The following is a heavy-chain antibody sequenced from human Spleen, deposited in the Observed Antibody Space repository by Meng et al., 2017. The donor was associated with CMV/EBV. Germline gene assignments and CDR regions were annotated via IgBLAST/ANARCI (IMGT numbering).Heavy chain of an antibody. J-gene: IGHJ4*02. Sequence: GESLKISCAASGFTFTSYWMSWVRQTPGKGLEWVANVNQDGTEKYFVDSVKGRFTISRDNAKNSLYLQMNSLRAEDTAVYYCARDIASTYPGGFDYWGQGTLVTVSS. CDR3: ARDIASTYPGGFDY. CDR2: VNQDGTEK. V-gene: IGHV3-7*01. CDR1: GFTFTSYW. D-gene: IGHD1-14*01.